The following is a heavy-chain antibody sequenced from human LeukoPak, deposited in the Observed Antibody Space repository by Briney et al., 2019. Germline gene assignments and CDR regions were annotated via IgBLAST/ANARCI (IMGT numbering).Heavy chain of an antibody. CDR2: ISAYNGNR. J-gene: IGHJ4*02. Sequence: ASVKVSCKASGYTFSSYGISWVRQVPGQGLEWMGWISAYNGNRNYAQNLQGRVTMTTNTSTSTAYMELRTLRSDDTAVYYCARDESRGPYYFDNWGQGTLVTVSS. V-gene: IGHV1-18*01. CDR3: ARDESRGPYYFDN. CDR1: GYTFSSYG.